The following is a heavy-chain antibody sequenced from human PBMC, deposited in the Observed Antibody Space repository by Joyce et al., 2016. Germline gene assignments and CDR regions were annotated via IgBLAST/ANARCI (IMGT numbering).Heavy chain of an antibody. CDR2: IWSDGTNK. D-gene: IGHD1-26*01. CDR3: ARSDTQYGLGWGDY. CDR1: GFTFSSYG. Sequence: QVQLVESGGGVVQPGRSLRLSCAASGFTFSSYGMHWVRQDPGKGLEWVAVIWSDGTNKYYADSVKGRFTISRDKSKNTLYLQSNSLRAEDTAVYYCARSDTQYGLGWGDYWGQGTLVTVSS. V-gene: IGHV3-33*01. J-gene: IGHJ4*02.